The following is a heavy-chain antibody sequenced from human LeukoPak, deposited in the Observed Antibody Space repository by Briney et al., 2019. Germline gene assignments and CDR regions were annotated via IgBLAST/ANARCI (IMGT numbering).Heavy chain of an antibody. V-gene: IGHV1-2*02. D-gene: IGHD3-22*01. J-gene: IGHJ4*02. CDR1: GYTFTGYY. Sequence: ASVKVSCKASGYTFTGYYMHWVRQAPGQGLEWMGWINPNSGGTNYAQKFQGRATMTMDTSISTAFMELSSLRSDDTAVYYCAPTLNYYNSSGYSSPFDYWGQAALDPVSS. CDR2: INPNSGGT. CDR3: APTLNYYNSSGYSSPFDY.